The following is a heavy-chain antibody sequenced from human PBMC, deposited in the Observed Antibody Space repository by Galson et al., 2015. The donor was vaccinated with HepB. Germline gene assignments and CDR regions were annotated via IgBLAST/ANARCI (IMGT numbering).Heavy chain of an antibody. V-gene: IGHV3-7*03. J-gene: IGHJ6*02. CDR1: GFTFSSYW. CDR2: IKQDGSEK. CDR3: ARRGGGYCSSTSCYPRIGPFWGYYYYGMDV. Sequence: SLRLSCAASGFTFSSYWMSWVRQAPGKGLEWVANIKQDGSEKYYVDSVKGRFTISRDNAKNSLYLQMNSLRAEDTAVYYCARRGGGYCSSTSCYPRIGPFWGYYYYGMDVWGQGTTVTVSS. D-gene: IGHD2-2*01.